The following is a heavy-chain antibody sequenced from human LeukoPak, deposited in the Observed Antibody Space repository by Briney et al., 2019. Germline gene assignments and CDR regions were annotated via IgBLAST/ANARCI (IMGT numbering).Heavy chain of an antibody. D-gene: IGHD1-1*01. V-gene: IGHV4-30-2*01. Sequence: PSETLSLTCTVSGGSISSGGYYWSWIRQPPGKGLEWIGYIYHSGSTYYNPSLKSRVTISVDRSKNQFSLKLSSVTAADTAVYYCARDRERGPGWFDPWGQGTLVTVSS. CDR1: GGSISSGGYY. J-gene: IGHJ5*02. CDR3: ARDRERGPGWFDP. CDR2: IYHSGST.